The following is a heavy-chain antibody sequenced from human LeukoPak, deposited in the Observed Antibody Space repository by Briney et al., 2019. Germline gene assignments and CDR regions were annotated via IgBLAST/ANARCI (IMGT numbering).Heavy chain of an antibody. CDR1: GFTFTTYW. V-gene: IGHV3-7*01. CDR2: IKQDGNEK. Sequence: GGSLRLSCAASGFTFTTYWMSWVRQAPGKGLEWVANIKQDGNEKYYVDSEKGRFTISRDNAKNSLYLQMNSLRVEDTAVYYCAKGPFFYYDASGYNYYDLWGQGTLVTVSS. CDR3: AKGPFFYYDASGYNYYDL. D-gene: IGHD3-22*01. J-gene: IGHJ4*02.